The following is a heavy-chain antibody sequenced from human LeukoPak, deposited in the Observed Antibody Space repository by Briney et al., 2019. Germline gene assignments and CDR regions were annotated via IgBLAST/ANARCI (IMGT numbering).Heavy chain of an antibody. Sequence: GGSLRLSCAASGFTFSSYGMSWVRQAPGKGLEWVSAISGSGSSTYYAASVKGRFTISRDNSKNTLYLQMNSLRAEDTAVYYCAKEGLLWFGESDYWGQGTLVTVSS. CDR2: ISGSGSST. CDR3: AKEGLLWFGESDY. D-gene: IGHD3-10*01. V-gene: IGHV3-23*01. CDR1: GFTFSSYG. J-gene: IGHJ4*02.